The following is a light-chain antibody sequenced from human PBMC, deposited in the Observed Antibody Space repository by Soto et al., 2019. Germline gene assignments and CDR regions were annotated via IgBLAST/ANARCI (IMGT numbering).Light chain of an antibody. V-gene: IGLV1-47*01. Sequence: QSVLTQPPSASGTPGPRVTISCSGSSSNIGSNYVYWYQQLPGTAPKLLIYRNSQRPSGVPDRFSGSKSGTSASLAISGLRSEDEADYYCAAWDDSLSGVVFGGGTQLTV. CDR1: SSNIGSNY. J-gene: IGLJ2*01. CDR3: AAWDDSLSGVV. CDR2: RNS.